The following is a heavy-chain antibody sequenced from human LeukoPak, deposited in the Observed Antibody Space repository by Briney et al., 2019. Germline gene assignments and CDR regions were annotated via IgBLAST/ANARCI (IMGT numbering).Heavy chain of an antibody. J-gene: IGHJ6*03. D-gene: IGHD2-2*02. CDR1: GYTFTSYG. CDR2: ISAYNGNT. CDR3: ARSYSSSTSCNRTRYYYYYYMDV. V-gene: IGHV1-18*01. Sequence: ASVKVSCKASGYTFTSYGISWVRQAPGQGLEWMGWISAYNGNTNYAQKLQGRVTMTTDTSTSTAYMELRSLRSDDTAVYYCARSYSSSTSCNRTRYYYYYYMDVWGKGTTVTVSS.